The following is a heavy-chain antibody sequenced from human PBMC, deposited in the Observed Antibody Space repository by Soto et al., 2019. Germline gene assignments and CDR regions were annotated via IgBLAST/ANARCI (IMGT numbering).Heavy chain of an antibody. CDR3: ARVVEYYYDSSGYGFDY. CDR2: ISYDGSNK. Sequence: PGGSLRLSCAASGFTFSSYAMHWVRQAPGKGLEWVAVISYDGSNKYYADSVKGRFTISRDNSKNTLYLQMNSLRAEDTAVYYCARVVEYYYDSSGYGFDYWGQGTLVTVSS. D-gene: IGHD3-22*01. V-gene: IGHV3-30-3*01. J-gene: IGHJ4*02. CDR1: GFTFSSYA.